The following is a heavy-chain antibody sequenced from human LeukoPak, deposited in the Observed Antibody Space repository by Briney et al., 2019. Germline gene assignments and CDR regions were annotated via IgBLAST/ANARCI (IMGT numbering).Heavy chain of an antibody. CDR2: IKQDGSEK. J-gene: IGHJ6*02. V-gene: IGHV3-7*01. CDR1: GFTFSSYW. CDR3: ARVLNTVLLLRNYYYGMDV. D-gene: IGHD2/OR15-2a*01. Sequence: PGGSLRLSCAASGFTFSSYWMSWVRQAPGKGLEWVANIKQDGSEKYYVDSVKGRFTISRDNSKNTLYLQMNSLRAEDTAVYYCARVLNTVLLLRNYYYGMDVWGQGPRSPSP.